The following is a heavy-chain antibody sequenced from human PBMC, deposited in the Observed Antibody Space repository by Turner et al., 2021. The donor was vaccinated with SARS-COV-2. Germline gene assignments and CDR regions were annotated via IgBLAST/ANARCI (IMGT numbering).Heavy chain of an antibody. Sequence: EVQLLESGGRLVQPGGSLRLSCAASGFAFSTYGMSWVRQAPGKGLEWVSSSSGSGGRTHYVDSVKGRFTISRDNSKNTVYLQMNSLRTEDTAVYYCAKEYSYAVLDYWGQGTLLTVSS. CDR3: AKEYSYAVLDY. D-gene: IGHD5-18*01. CDR2: SSGSGGRT. V-gene: IGHV3-23*01. J-gene: IGHJ4*02. CDR1: GFAFSTYG.